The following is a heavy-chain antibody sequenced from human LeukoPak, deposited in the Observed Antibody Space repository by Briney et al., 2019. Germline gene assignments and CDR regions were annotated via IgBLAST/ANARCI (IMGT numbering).Heavy chain of an antibody. J-gene: IGHJ4*02. D-gene: IGHD3-22*01. CDR3: ALRPYDSSGYFVY. CDR1: GFTFSSYA. V-gene: IGHV3-23*01. Sequence: GGSLRLSCAASGFTFSSYAMSWVRQAPGKGLEWVSAISGSGGSTYYADSMKGRFTISRDNSKNTLYLQMNSLRAEDTAVFYCALRPYDSSGYFVYWGQGTLVTVSS. CDR2: ISGSGGST.